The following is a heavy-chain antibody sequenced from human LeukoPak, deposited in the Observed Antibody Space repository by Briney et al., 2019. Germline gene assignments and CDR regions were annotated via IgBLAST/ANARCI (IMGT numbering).Heavy chain of an antibody. D-gene: IGHD5-24*01. CDR1: GFTFSSYA. J-gene: IGHJ4*02. CDR2: ISYDGSNK. V-gene: IGHV3-30*04. CDR3: ARSDGYNHLFDY. Sequence: GGSLRLSCAASGFTFSSYAMHWVRQAPGKGLEWVAVISYDGSNKYYADSVKGRFTISRDNSKNTLYLQMNSLRAEDTAVYYCARSDGYNHLFDYWGQGTLVTVSS.